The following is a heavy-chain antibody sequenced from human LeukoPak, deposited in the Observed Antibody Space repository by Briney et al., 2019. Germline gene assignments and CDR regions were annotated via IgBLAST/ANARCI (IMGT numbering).Heavy chain of an antibody. CDR3: ARGKWELLGGYYFDH. V-gene: IGHV4-59*01. Sequence: PSEPLSLTCSVCGGSISCYYWSWLRQPPRKRLQWIGYIYYNGRTNYDPSIKSLVTISVDTSKNQFSQKLSSVAAADTDVYYCARGKWELLGGYYFDHWGQRTLVTVSS. D-gene: IGHD1-26*01. CDR1: GGSISCYY. J-gene: IGHJ4*02. CDR2: IYYNGRT.